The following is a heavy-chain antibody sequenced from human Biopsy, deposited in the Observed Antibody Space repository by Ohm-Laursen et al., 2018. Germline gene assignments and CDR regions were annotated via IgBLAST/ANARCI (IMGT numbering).Heavy chain of an antibody. CDR3: AKDRFPYTSGYSSVFEY. CDR2: ISNDGDIK. Sequence: SLRLSCAASGFTFSSYGMHWVRQAPGKGLEWVSLISNDGDIKYSADSMEGRFTIFRDNSRNTLFLQMNSLKAEDTAVYYCAKDRFPYTSGYSSVFEYWGQGTLVTVSS. CDR1: GFTFSSYG. V-gene: IGHV3-30*18. J-gene: IGHJ4*02. D-gene: IGHD3-22*01.